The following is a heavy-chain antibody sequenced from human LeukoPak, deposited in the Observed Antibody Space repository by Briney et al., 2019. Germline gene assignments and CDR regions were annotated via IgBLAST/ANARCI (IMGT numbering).Heavy chain of an antibody. D-gene: IGHD2-2*01. Sequence: SETLSLTCAVYGGSFSGYYWSWIRQPPGKGLEWIGEINHSGSTNYNPSLKSRVTISVDTSKNQFSLKLSSVTAVDTAVYYCARYCSSTSCPRFATWYYGMDVWGQGTTVTVSS. V-gene: IGHV4-34*01. J-gene: IGHJ6*02. CDR3: ARYCSSTSCPRFATWYYGMDV. CDR2: INHSGST. CDR1: GGSFSGYY.